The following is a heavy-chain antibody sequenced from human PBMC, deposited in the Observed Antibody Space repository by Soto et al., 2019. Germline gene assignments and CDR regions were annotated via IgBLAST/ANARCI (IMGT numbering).Heavy chain of an antibody. D-gene: IGHD3-3*01. CDR3: ANSLGIFGLYYGMDV. J-gene: IGHJ6*02. CDR1: GFTFSSYG. CDR2: IPYDGSNK. Sequence: PGWSLRLSCAASGFTFSSYGMHWVRQAPGKGLEWVAVIPYDGSNKYYADSVKGRFTISRDNSKNTLYLQMNSLRAEDTAVYYCANSLGIFGLYYGMDVWGQGTTVTVSS. V-gene: IGHV3-30*18.